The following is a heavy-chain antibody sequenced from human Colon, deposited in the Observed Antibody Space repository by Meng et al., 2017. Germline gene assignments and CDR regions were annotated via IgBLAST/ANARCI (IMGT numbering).Heavy chain of an antibody. CDR3: ARCQLANRGWFDS. CDR1: GYTFSNYY. V-gene: IGHV1-46*01. Sequence: QVQRVQSGAEGKKPGGPVKGSCTASGYTFSNYYIHWVRQAPGQGLEWVGIINPNGGATSYAQKFRGRVTMTRDSSTSTVYMELSSLRSEDTAVYFCARCQLANRGWFDSWGQGTLVTVSS. J-gene: IGHJ5*01. D-gene: IGHD2/OR15-2a*01. CDR2: INPNGGAT.